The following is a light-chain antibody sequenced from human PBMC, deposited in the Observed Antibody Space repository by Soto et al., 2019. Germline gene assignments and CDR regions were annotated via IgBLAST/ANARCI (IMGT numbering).Light chain of an antibody. J-gene: IGKJ3*01. V-gene: IGKV4-1*01. Sequence: DIVMTQSPDSLTVSLGERATINCKSSQSVLYSSNNKNYLAWYQQKPGQPPKVLIDWASTRESGVPDRFSGSGSGTDFTLTISSLQAEDVAVYYCQQYYSAPFTFGPGTRVDI. CDR1: QSVLYSSNNKNY. CDR2: WAS. CDR3: QQYYSAPFT.